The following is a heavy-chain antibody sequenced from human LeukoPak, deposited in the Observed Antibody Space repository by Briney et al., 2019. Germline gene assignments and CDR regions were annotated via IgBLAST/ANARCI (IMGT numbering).Heavy chain of an antibody. V-gene: IGHV4-61*02. D-gene: IGHD3-10*01. CDR2: IYTSGST. Sequence: SETLSLTCTVSGGSISSGSYYWSWIRQPAGKGLEWIGRIYTSGSTNYNPSLKSRVTISVDTSKNQFSLKLSSVTAADTAVYYCARDKGITMVRGVIRYYYYYMDVWGKGTTVTISS. J-gene: IGHJ6*03. CDR3: ARDKGITMVRGVIRYYYYYMDV. CDR1: GGSISSGSYY.